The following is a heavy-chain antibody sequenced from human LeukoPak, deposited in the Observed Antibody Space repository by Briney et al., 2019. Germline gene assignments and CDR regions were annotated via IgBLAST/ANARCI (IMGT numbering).Heavy chain of an antibody. V-gene: IGHV4-31*03. CDR3: ARYGYGLLDY. CDR2: IYNSGST. J-gene: IGHJ4*02. CDR1: VGSISSGGYY. D-gene: IGHD5-18*01. Sequence: PSQTLSLTCTVSVGSISSGGYYWSWIRQHPGKGLEWIGYIYNSGSTYYNPSLKSRVTISVDTSKNQFSLKLSSVTAADTAVYYCARYGYGLLDYWGQGTLVTVSS.